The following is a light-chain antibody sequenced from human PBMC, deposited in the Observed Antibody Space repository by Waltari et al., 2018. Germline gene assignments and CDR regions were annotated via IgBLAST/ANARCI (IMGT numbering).Light chain of an antibody. Sequence: AIQLTQSPSSLSASVGDRVTITCRASQGISSALAWYQQKPGKAPKLLIYDASSLESGVPSRFSGGGSGTDFTLTISSLQPEDFATYYCQQFNSYPPLTFGGGTKVEIK. V-gene: IGKV1-13*02. CDR1: QGISSA. J-gene: IGKJ4*01. CDR3: QQFNSYPPLT. CDR2: DAS.